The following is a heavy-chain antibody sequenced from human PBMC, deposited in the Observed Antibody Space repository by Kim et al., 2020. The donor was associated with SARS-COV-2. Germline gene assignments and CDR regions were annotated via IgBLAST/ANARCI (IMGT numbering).Heavy chain of an antibody. J-gene: IGHJ5*02. Sequence: SVKVSCKASGGTFSSYAISWVRQAPGQGLEWMGGIIPIFGTANYAQKFQGRVTITADKSTSTAYMELSSLRSEDTAVYYCARENVQLEQPQPNWFDPWGQGTLVTVSS. CDR1: GGTFSSYA. V-gene: IGHV1-69*06. D-gene: IGHD1-1*01. CDR2: IIPIFGTA. CDR3: ARENVQLEQPQPNWFDP.